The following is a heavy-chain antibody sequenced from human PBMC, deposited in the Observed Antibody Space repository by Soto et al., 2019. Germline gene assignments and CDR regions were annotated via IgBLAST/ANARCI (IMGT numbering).Heavy chain of an antibody. V-gene: IGHV6-1*01. D-gene: IGHD3-10*01. CDR1: GDSVSSNSAA. CDR2: TYYRFKWYN. Sequence: SQTLSLTYAISGDSVSSNSAAWNWIRQSPSRGLEWLGRTYYRFKWYNDYADSVKSRITINPDTSKNQFSLQLSSVTPEDTAVYYCARGPSGMHPYYYYGKDVWGQGTTVTVSS. CDR3: ARGPSGMHPYYYYGKDV. J-gene: IGHJ6*02.